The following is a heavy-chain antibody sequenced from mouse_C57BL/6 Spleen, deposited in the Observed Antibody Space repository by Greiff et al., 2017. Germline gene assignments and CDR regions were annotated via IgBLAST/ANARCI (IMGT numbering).Heavy chain of an antibody. CDR1: GFNIKDYY. CDR2: IDPEDGDT. D-gene: IGHD2-5*01. CDR3: TTDYYSNYLDY. Sequence: VHVKQSGAELVRPGASVKLSCTASGFNIKDYYMHWVKQRPEQGLEWIGRIDPEDGDTEYAPKFQGKATMTADTSSNTAYLQLSSLTSEDTAVYYCTTDYYSNYLDYWGQGTTLTVSS. J-gene: IGHJ2*01. V-gene: IGHV14-1*01.